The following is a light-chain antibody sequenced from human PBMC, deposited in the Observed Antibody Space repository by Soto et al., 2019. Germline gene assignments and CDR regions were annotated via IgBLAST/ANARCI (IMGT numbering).Light chain of an antibody. V-gene: IGKV3-20*01. CDR3: QQYGSSPWT. J-gene: IGKJ1*01. CDR2: GAS. CDR1: QSVSSNY. Sequence: EIVLTQSPGTLYLSPGERATLSCRASQSVSSNYLGWYQQKPGQAPRLLIYGASSRATGIPDRFSGSGSGTDFTLTISRLEPEDFGVFYCQQYGSSPWTFGQGTKVEIK.